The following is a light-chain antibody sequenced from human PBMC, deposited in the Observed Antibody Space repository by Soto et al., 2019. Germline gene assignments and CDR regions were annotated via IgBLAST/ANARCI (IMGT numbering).Light chain of an antibody. Sequence: QSALTQPASVSGSPGQSITISCTGTSSDVGGYNHVSWYHHHPGKAPKLLIYDDSHRPSGVSNRFSGSKSGNTASLTISGLQAEDEADYYCSSYKSNSHYVFGTGTKVTVL. CDR3: SSYKSNSHYV. V-gene: IGLV2-14*03. J-gene: IGLJ1*01. CDR2: DDS. CDR1: SSDVGGYNH.